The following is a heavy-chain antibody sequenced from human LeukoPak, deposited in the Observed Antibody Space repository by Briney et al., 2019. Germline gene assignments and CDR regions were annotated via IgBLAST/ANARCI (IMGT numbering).Heavy chain of an antibody. CDR3: ARVPKVAGNFDY. CDR1: AGSFSGYY. J-gene: IGHJ4*02. Sequence: SETLSLTCAVYAGSFSGYYWSWIRQPPGKGLEWIGEINHSGSTNYNPSLKSRVTISVDTSKNQFSLKLSSVTAADTAVYYCARVPKVAGNFDYWGQGTLVTVSS. D-gene: IGHD6-19*01. V-gene: IGHV4-34*01. CDR2: INHSGST.